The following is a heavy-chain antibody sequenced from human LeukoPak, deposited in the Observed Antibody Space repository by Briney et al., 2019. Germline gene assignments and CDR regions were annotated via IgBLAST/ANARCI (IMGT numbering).Heavy chain of an antibody. CDR2: INPNSGGT. J-gene: IGHJ4*02. D-gene: IGHD6-13*01. CDR3: ESEGIAAAGSFDY. V-gene: IGHV1-2*02. CDR1: GYIFIGKY. Sequence: ASVKVSCKPSGYIFIGKYMHWVRQAPGQGLEWMGWINPNSGGTNYAQKFQGRVTLTRGTSISTADMELSRLRSEATAVYYCESEGIAAAGSFDYWGQGTLVTVSS.